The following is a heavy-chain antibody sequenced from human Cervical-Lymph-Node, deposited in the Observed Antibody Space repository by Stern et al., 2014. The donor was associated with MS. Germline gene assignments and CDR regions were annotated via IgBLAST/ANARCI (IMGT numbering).Heavy chain of an antibody. V-gene: IGHV1-69*01. Sequence: VQLVESGPEVKKPGSSVKVSCKASGGSFKTHAITWVRQAPGQGPEWLGGTIPMLASTNIAQRFQGRVTITADESTNTAYMEMRSLRTEDTAVYYCARDRNGEGVMAYWGQGTLVTVSS. CDR2: TIPMLAST. J-gene: IGHJ4*02. CDR3: ARDRNGEGVMAY. CDR1: GGSFKTHA. D-gene: IGHD3-16*01.